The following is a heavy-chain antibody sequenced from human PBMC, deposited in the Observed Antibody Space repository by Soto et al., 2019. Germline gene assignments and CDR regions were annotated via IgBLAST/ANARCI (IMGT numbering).Heavy chain of an antibody. J-gene: IGHJ4*02. V-gene: IGHV3-7*01. Sequence: GGSLRLSCSASGFTFRNYWMSWVRQAPGRGLEWVANIKQDGSEKYYVDSVKGRFTISRDNAKNSLYLQMDSLRADDTAVYYCARYTRTGTDDCWGQGTLVTVSS. D-gene: IGHD1-7*01. CDR2: IKQDGSEK. CDR1: GFTFRNYW. CDR3: ARYTRTGTDDC.